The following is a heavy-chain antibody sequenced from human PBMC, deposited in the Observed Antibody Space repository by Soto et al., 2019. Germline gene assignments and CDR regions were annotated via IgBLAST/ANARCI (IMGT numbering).Heavy chain of an antibody. V-gene: IGHV1-18*01. D-gene: IGHD3-22*01. J-gene: IGHJ5*02. CDR2: ISAYNGNT. CDR1: GYTFTSYG. CDR3: AREGYYYDSSVYPFAP. Sequence: GASVKVSCKASGYTFTSYGISWVRQAPGQGLEWMGWISAYNGNTNYAQKLQGRVTMTTDTSTSTAYMELRSLRSDDTAVYYCAREGYYYDSSVYPFAPGGQGTLVTVSS.